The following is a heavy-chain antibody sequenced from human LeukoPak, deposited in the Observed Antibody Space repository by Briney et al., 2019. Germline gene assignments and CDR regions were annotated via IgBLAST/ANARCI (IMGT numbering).Heavy chain of an antibody. CDR1: GGSFSGYY. CDR2: INHSGST. Sequence: SETLSLTCAVYGGSFSGYYWSWIRQPPGKGLEWIGEINHSGSTNYNPSLKSRVTISVDTSKNQFSLKLSSVTAADTAVYYCARGAGYYDFWSGYNNWFDPWGQGTLVTVSS. J-gene: IGHJ5*02. CDR3: ARGAGYYDFWSGYNNWFDP. V-gene: IGHV4-34*01. D-gene: IGHD3-3*01.